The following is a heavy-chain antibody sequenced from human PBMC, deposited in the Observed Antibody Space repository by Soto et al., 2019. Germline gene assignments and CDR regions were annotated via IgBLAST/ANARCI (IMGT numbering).Heavy chain of an antibody. D-gene: IGHD6-19*01. Sequence: GGPLRLSCIDAGITFNTYWMIWVRKATGKGLEYVADIKEDGSEKNYVDSVKGRFTISRDNAKNSLSLQMNGLRVEDTAMYYCGRSISGWSRFDYWGQGILVTSPQ. V-gene: IGHV3-7*01. CDR3: GRSISGWSRFDY. J-gene: IGHJ4*02. CDR2: IKEDGSEK. CDR1: GITFNTYW.